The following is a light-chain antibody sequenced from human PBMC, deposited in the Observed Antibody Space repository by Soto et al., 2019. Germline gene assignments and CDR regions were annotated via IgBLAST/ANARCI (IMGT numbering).Light chain of an antibody. CDR2: STY. J-gene: IGKJ1*01. Sequence: DIQMTQSPSSLSASVGDRVTITCRASQDIGNDLGWYQQKPGKAPKRLIYSTYSLQTGVPSRFSGSGYGTDFSLIISLLQPEDSATYFCLQHNSYPRTFGQGTKVEV. CDR3: LQHNSYPRT. V-gene: IGKV1-17*01. CDR1: QDIGND.